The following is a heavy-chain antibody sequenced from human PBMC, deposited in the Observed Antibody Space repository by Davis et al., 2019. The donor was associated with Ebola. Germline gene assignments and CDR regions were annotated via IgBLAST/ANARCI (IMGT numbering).Heavy chain of an antibody. Sequence: GGSLRLSCVVSGFTFSSYWMSWVRQAPGKGLEWVANIKQDGSEIHYVDSVKGRFTISRDNANNSVSLQLSSLRAEDTAVYYCARGRQWLVPDHWGQGTLVTVSS. D-gene: IGHD6-19*01. J-gene: IGHJ4*02. CDR2: IKQDGSEI. V-gene: IGHV3-7*01. CDR3: ARGRQWLVPDH. CDR1: GFTFSSYW.